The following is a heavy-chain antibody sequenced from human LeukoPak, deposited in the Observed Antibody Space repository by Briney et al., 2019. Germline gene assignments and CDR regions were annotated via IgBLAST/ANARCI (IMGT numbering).Heavy chain of an antibody. CDR2: ILNDGSKE. Sequence: PGGSLRLSCAASGFPFSRYGMHWVRQALGKGLEWVAVILNDGSKEYYADSVKGRFNISRDNSKNTLDLQMNSLRTEDTAVYYCAKARSLRDGAFDIWGQGTMVTVSS. D-gene: IGHD4-17*01. J-gene: IGHJ3*02. V-gene: IGHV3-30*18. CDR1: GFPFSRYG. CDR3: AKARSLRDGAFDI.